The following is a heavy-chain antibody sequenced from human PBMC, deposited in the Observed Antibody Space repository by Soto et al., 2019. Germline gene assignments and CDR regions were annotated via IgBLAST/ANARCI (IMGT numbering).Heavy chain of an antibody. D-gene: IGHD3-10*01. V-gene: IGHV1-69*02. CDR1: GDTFSFYT. Sequence: QVQLVQSGAEVKKPGSSVKVSCKASGDTFSFYTINWVRQAPGLGLEWMGRVNPILSMSNYAQKFQGRVTMTADKSTSTAYMELRSLRSEATAFYYCATSYGSGYRAFDYWGQGALVTVSS. CDR2: VNPILSMS. CDR3: ATSYGSGYRAFDY. J-gene: IGHJ4*02.